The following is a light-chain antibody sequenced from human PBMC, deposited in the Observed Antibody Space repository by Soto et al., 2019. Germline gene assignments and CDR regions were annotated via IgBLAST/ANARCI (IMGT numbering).Light chain of an antibody. V-gene: IGLV2-23*02. CDR2: EVS. J-gene: IGLJ2*01. CDR1: SSDVGSYNL. Sequence: QSVLTQPASVSGSPGQSITISCTGTSSDVGSYNLVSWYQQHPGKAPKLMIYEVSKRPSGVSNCFSGSKSGNTASLTISGLQAEDEADYYCCSYAGSSTPYVVFGGGTKVTVL. CDR3: CSYAGSSTPYVV.